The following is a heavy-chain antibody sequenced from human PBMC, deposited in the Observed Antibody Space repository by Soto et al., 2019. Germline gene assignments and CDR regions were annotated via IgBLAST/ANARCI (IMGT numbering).Heavy chain of an antibody. V-gene: IGHV1-69*13. Sequence: SALYGARKASGCTFSSYAISWLRQAPGQGVEWMGGIIPIFGTANYAQKFQGRVTITADESTSTAYMELSSLRSEDTAVYYCARDLVVVAETTGRYYYYGMDVWGQGTTVTVS. CDR2: IIPIFGTA. CDR3: ARDLVVVAETTGRYYYYGMDV. J-gene: IGHJ6*02. CDR1: GCTFSSYA. D-gene: IGHD2-2*01.